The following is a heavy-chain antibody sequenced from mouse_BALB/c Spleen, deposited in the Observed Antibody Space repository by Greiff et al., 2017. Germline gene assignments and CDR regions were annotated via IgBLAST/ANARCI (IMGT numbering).Heavy chain of an antibody. J-gene: IGHJ2*01. CDR2: ISYSGST. D-gene: IGHD2-14*01. CDR1: GYSITSDYA. V-gene: IGHV3-2*02. CDR3: ARDYRYENYFDY. Sequence: VQLKESGPGLVKPSQSLSLTCTVTGYSITSDYAWNWIRQFPGNKLEWMGYISYSGSTSYNPSLKSRISITRDTSENQFFLQLNSVTTEDTATYYCARDYRYENYFDYWGQGTTLTVSS.